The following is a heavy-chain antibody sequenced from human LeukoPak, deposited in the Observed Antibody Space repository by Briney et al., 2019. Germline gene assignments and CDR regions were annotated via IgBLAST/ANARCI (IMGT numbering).Heavy chain of an antibody. CDR1: GYTFTRYG. Sequence: SVKVSCKASGYTFTRYGISWVRQAPGQGLEWMGCISAYNGNTNYAQKLQGRVTMTTDTSTSTAYMELRSLISDDTSVYYCASQPNYVVSAVAWFDPCGQGTLVTVSS. J-gene: IGHJ5*02. D-gene: IGHD1-7*01. CDR2: ISAYNGNT. CDR3: ASQPNYVVSAVAWFDP. V-gene: IGHV1-18*01.